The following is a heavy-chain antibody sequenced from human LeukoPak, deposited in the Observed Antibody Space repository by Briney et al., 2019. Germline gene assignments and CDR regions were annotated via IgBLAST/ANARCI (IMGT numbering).Heavy chain of an antibody. V-gene: IGHV3-48*02. D-gene: IGHD2-15*01. CDR2: ISSSSSTI. CDR1: GFTFSSYS. J-gene: IGHJ4*02. CDR3: ARDGGLVVVAAHFDY. Sequence: SGGSLRLSCAASGFTFSSYSMNWLRQAPGKGLEWVSYISSSSSTIYYADSVKGRFTISRDNAKNSLYLQMNSLRDEDTAVYYCARDGGLVVVAAHFDYWGQGTLVTVSS.